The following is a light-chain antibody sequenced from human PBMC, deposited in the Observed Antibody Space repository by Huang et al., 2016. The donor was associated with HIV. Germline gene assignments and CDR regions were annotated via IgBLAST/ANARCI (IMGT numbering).Light chain of an antibody. J-gene: IGKJ2*01. CDR2: WAS. CDR1: QSVLYSSNNKNY. Sequence: DIVMTQSPDSLAVSLGERATINCKSSQSVLYSSNNKNYLSWYQQKPGQSPKLLISWASTRESGVPDRFSGSGSETDFTLTISSLQAEDVAVYYCHQYYNTRYTFGQGTKLEIK. CDR3: HQYYNTRYT. V-gene: IGKV4-1*01.